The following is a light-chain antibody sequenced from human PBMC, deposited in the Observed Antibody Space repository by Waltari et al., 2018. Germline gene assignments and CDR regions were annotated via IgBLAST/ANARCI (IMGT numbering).Light chain of an antibody. J-gene: IGLJ2*01. V-gene: IGLV1-47*02. Sequence: QSVLTQPPSASGTPGQRVTISCSGSSSNIGSNYVYWYQQLPGTAPKLLIYTNKQRPSGVPYRFSDSKSGTAASLVISGLRSEDEADYYCAAWDDSLSAMVFGGGTKLTVL. CDR2: TNK. CDR3: AAWDDSLSAMV. CDR1: SSNIGSNY.